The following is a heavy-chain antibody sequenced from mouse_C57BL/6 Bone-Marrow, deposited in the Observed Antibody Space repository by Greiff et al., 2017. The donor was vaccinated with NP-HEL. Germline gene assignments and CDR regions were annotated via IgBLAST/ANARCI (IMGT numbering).Heavy chain of an antibody. CDR1: GYTFTSYW. CDR2: IDPSDSET. CDR3: ASNYGWYFDV. V-gene: IGHV1-52*01. Sequence: QVQLQQPGAELVRPGSSVKLSCKASGYTFTSYWMHWVKQRPIQGLEWIGNIDPSDSETHYTQKFKDKATLTVDKSSSTAYMQLSSLTSEDSAVDYYASNYGWYFDVWGTGTTVTVSS. D-gene: IGHD1-1*01. J-gene: IGHJ1*03.